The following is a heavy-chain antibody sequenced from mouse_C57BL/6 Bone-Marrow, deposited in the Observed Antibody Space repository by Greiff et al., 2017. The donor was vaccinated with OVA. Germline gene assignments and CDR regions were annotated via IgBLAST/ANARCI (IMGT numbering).Heavy chain of an antibody. Sequence: QVQLQQSDAELVKPGASVKISCKVSGYTFTDHTIHWMKQRPEQGLEWIGYIYPRDGSTKYNEKFKGKATLTADKSSSTAYMQLNSLTSEDSSVYFCARRGDYGSSFDWYFDVWGTGTTVTVSS. D-gene: IGHD1-1*01. J-gene: IGHJ1*03. CDR1: GYTFTDHT. CDR2: IYPRDGST. CDR3: ARRGDYGSSFDWYFDV. V-gene: IGHV1-78*01.